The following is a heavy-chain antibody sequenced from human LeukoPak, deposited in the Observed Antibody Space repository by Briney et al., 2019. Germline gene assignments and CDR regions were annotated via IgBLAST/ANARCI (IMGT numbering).Heavy chain of an antibody. CDR3: ARELVLGWFDP. V-gene: IGHV1-18*01. CDR2: ISANNGNT. CDR1: GYTFTSYG. Sequence: ASVKLSCKASGYTFTSYGISWVRQAPGQGLEWMGWISANNGNTNYAQNLKGKVTMTTDTSTSTAYRELRSLRSDDTAVYYCARELVLGWFDPWGQGTLVTVSS. D-gene: IGHD4/OR15-4a*01. J-gene: IGHJ5*02.